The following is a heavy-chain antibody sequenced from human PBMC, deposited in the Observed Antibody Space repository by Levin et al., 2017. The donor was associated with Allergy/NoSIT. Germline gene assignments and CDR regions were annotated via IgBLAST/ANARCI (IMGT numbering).Heavy chain of an antibody. J-gene: IGHJ3*02. CDR2: ISSSSTYI. CDR3: ATDKSSSSAFDI. D-gene: IGHD6-13*01. Sequence: SCAASGFTFSSYGMNWVRQAPGKGLDWVSYISSSSTYIYYADSVKGRFTISRDNAKNSLYLQMNSLRAEDTAVYYCATDKSSSSAFDIWGQGTMVTFSS. V-gene: IGHV3-21*01. CDR1: GFTFSSYG.